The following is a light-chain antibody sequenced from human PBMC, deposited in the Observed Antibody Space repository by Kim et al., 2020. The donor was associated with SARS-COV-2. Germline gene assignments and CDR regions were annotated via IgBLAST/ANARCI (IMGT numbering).Light chain of an antibody. V-gene: IGKV3-15*01. J-gene: IGKJ5*01. CDR1: QSVSSN. Sequence: EIVMTQSPATLSVSPGERATLSCRASQSVSSNLAWYQQRPGQPPRLLIYGASNWASGIPARFSGSGSGTEFTLTISSLQSEDFAVYYCQQYENWPITFGQGTRLEIK. CDR3: QQYENWPIT. CDR2: GAS.